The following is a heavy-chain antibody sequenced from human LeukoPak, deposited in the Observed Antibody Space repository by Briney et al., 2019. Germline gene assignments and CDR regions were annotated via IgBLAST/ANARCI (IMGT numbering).Heavy chain of an antibody. CDR2: IIPIFGTA. CDR1: GGTFSSYA. J-gene: IGHJ5*02. CDR3: ARDVGIAVAGRNWFDP. Sequence: SVEVSCKASGGTFSSYAISWVRQAPGQGLEWMGGIIPIFGTANYAQKFQGRVTITADESTSTAYMELSRLRSENTAVYYCARDVGIAVAGRNWFDPWGQGTLVTVSS. V-gene: IGHV1-69*01. D-gene: IGHD6-19*01.